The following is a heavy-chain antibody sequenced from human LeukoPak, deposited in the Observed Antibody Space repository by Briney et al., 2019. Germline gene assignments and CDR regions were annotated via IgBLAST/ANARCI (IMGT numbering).Heavy chain of an antibody. J-gene: IGHJ6*02. CDR1: GFTFTSSA. V-gene: IGHV1-58*01. CDR2: IVVGSGNT. CDR3: ARVLESSSSWYSYYYYYGMDV. D-gene: IGHD6-13*01. Sequence: SVKVSCKASGFTFTSSAVQWVRQARGQRLEWIGWIVVGSGNTNYAQKFQERVTITRDMSTSTAYMELSSLRSEDTAVYYCARVLESSSSWYSYYYYYGMDVWGQGTTVTVSS.